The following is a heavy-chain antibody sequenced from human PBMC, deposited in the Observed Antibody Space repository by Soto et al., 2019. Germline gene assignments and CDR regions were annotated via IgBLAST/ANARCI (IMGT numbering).Heavy chain of an antibody. V-gene: IGHV1-8*01. Sequence: QVQLVQSGAEVKKPGASVKVSCKTSGYTFTYYDINWVRQATGQGLEWMGWMNPNSGKTRYAQNFQGRVTMTRNTSIGTAYMELSSLKSEDTAVYFCARAIITDTFDIWGQGTMVTVSS. CDR1: GYTFTYYD. CDR3: ARAIITDTFDI. D-gene: IGHD1-20*01. CDR2: MNPNSGKT. J-gene: IGHJ3*02.